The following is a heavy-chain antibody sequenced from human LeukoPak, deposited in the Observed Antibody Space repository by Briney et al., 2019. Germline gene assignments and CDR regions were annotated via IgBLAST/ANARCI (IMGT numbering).Heavy chain of an antibody. Sequence: SETLSLTCTVSGGSISSYYWSWIRQPPGKGLEWIGYIYYSGSTNYNPSLKSRVTVSVDTSKNQFSLKLSSVTAADTAVYYCARGGGQWLGLNYFDYWGQGTLVTVSS. D-gene: IGHD6-19*01. CDR1: GGSISSYY. V-gene: IGHV4-59*01. J-gene: IGHJ4*02. CDR3: ARGGGQWLGLNYFDY. CDR2: IYYSGST.